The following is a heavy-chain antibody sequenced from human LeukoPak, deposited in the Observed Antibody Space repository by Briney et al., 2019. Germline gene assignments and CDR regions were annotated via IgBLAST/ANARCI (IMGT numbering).Heavy chain of an antibody. CDR1: GFTFSSYA. V-gene: IGHV3-23*01. Sequence: GGTLRLYCAASGFTFSSYAMRWVRQAPGQELEWVSDISGSGSSSNYADSVKGRFTISRDNSKNTLYLQMNSLRAEDTAVYYCAKQDSSGYYYVPTYYYYMDVWGKGTTVTVSS. CDR3: AKQDSSGYYYVPTYYYYMDV. D-gene: IGHD3-22*01. J-gene: IGHJ6*03. CDR2: ISGSGSSS.